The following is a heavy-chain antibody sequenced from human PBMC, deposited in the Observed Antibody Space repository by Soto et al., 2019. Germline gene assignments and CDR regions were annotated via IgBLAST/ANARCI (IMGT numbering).Heavy chain of an antibody. CDR3: ARASYCSGGSCYGGELLEFLDY. D-gene: IGHD2-15*01. CDR2: ISSSSSTI. Sequence: EVQLVESGGGLVQPGGSLRLSCAASGFTSSSYSMNWVRQAPGKGLEWVSYISSSSSTIYYADSVKGRFTISRDNAKNSLYLQMNSLRDEDTAVYYCARASYCSGGSCYGGELLEFLDYWGQGTLVTVSS. CDR1: GFTSSSYS. J-gene: IGHJ4*02. V-gene: IGHV3-48*02.